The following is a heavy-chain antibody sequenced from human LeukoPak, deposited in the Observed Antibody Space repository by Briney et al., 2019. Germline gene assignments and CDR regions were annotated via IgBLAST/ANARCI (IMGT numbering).Heavy chain of an antibody. CDR1: GGAISSGDYY. J-gene: IGHJ5*02. CDR3: ARDPGDTAMVHWFDP. D-gene: IGHD5-18*01. V-gene: IGHV4-30-4*01. Sequence: SETLSLTCTVSGGAISSGDYYWSWIRQPPGKGLEWIGYIYYSGSTYYNPSLKSRVTISVDTSKNQFSLKLSSVTAADTAVYYCARDPGDTAMVHWFDPWGQGTLVTVSS. CDR2: IYYSGST.